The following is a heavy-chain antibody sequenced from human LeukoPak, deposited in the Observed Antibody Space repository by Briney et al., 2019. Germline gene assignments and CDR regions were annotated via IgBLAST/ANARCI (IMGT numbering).Heavy chain of an antibody. CDR3: ARDRAYCGGDCYYGYYFDY. D-gene: IGHD2-21*02. J-gene: IGHJ4*02. Sequence: GGSLRLSCAASGFTFRSYSMNGVRQAPGKGLECGSYISSSRSTIFYADCVKGRFTISRDNAKNTLYLQMNSLREEDTAVYYCARDRAYCGGDCYYGYYFDYWGQGTLVTVSS. V-gene: IGHV3-48*02. CDR1: GFTFRSYS. CDR2: ISSSRSTI.